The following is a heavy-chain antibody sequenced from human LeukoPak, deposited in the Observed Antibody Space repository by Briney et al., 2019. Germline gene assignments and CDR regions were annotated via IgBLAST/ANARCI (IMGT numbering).Heavy chain of an antibody. Sequence: PGGSLRLSCAASGFTFDDYAMHWVRQAPGKGLEWVSGISWNSGSIGYADSVKGRFTISRDNAKNSLYLQMNSLRAEGMALYYCVKENTYYGDAFDIWGQGTMATVSS. V-gene: IGHV3-9*03. J-gene: IGHJ3*02. CDR2: ISWNSGSI. D-gene: IGHD3-3*01. CDR1: GFTFDDYA. CDR3: VKENTYYGDAFDI.